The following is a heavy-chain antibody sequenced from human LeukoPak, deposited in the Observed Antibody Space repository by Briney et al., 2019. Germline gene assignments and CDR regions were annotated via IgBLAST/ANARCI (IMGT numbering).Heavy chain of an antibody. CDR1: GYSFTNYW. J-gene: IGHJ4*02. V-gene: IGHV5-51*01. CDR2: IYPGDSHT. D-gene: IGHD2-21*02. Sequence: GESLKISCQGSGYSFTNYWIAWVRQMPGKGLEWMGGIYPGDSHTRYSPSFQGQVTISADKSIGTAYLQWSSLKASDTAMYYCARRPAAYCGGDCYHYDYWGQGTLVTVSS. CDR3: ARRPAAYCGGDCYHYDY.